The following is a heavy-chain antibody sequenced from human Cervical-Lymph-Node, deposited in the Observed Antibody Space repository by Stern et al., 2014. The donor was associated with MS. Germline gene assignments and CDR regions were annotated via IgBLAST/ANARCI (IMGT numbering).Heavy chain of an antibody. Sequence: EVQLLESGGGLVQPGGSLRLSCAASGFTFSSYSLNWVRQAPGKGLEWVSYISSSSSTIYYEDSVKGRFTISRDKAKNSLYLQMNSLRDEDTAVYYCAREITSVVTGGDGYFDYWGQGTLVTVSS. CDR3: AREITSVVTGGDGYFDY. V-gene: IGHV3-48*02. J-gene: IGHJ4*02. CDR1: GFTFSSYS. CDR2: ISSSSSTI. D-gene: IGHD4-23*01.